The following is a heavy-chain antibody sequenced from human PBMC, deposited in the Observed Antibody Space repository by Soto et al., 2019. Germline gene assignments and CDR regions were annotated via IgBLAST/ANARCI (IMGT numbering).Heavy chain of an antibody. CDR3: ARDPRALPEAVDGTILDY. CDR2: IWYDGSNK. CDR1: GFTFSSYG. D-gene: IGHD6-19*01. V-gene: IGHV3-33*01. J-gene: IGHJ4*02. Sequence: QVQLVASGGGVVQPGRSLRLSCAASGFTFSSYGMHWVRQAPGKGLEWVAVIWYDGSNKYYADSVKGRFTISRDNSKNTLYLQMNSLRAEATAVYYCARDPRALPEAVDGTILDYWGQGTLFTVSS.